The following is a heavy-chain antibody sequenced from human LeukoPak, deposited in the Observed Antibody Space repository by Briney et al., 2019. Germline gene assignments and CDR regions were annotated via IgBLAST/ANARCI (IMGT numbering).Heavy chain of an antibody. Sequence: GASVKVSCKASGYTFTDYYMHWVRQAPGQGLEGIGWISPDSGRTGFAQKFQGRVTMTRDTSISTAYMELSRLGYDDTAVYYCARDTRSSYLQYYFDYWGQGTLVTVSS. CDR1: GYTFTDYY. J-gene: IGHJ4*02. CDR2: ISPDSGRT. CDR3: ARDTRSSYLQYYFDY. D-gene: IGHD5-24*01. V-gene: IGHV1-2*02.